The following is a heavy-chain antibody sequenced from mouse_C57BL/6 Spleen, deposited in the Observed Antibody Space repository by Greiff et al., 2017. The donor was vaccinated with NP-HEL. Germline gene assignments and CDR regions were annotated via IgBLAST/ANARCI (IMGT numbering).Heavy chain of an antibody. CDR2: IHPNSGST. J-gene: IGHJ4*01. CDR3: AREGFHAMDY. Sequence: QVQLKQPGAELVKPGASVKLSCKASGYTFTSYWMHWVKQRPGQGLEWIGMIHPNSGSTNYNEKFKSKATLTVDKSSSTAYMQLSSLTSEDSAVYYCAREGFHAMDYWGQGTSVTVSS. CDR1: GYTFTSYW. V-gene: IGHV1-64*01.